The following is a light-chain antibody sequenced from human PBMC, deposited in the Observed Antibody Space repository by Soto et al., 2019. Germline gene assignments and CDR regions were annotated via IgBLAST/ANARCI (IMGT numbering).Light chain of an antibody. CDR3: HQRSNWALT. J-gene: IGKJ4*01. CDR1: QSVSSY. V-gene: IGKV3-11*01. CDR2: DAS. Sequence: EIVLTQSPATLSLSPGERATLSCRASQSVSSYFAWYQQKPGQAPRLLIYDASNRATGIPARFSGSGSWTDFTPNISSLETEEFAVYDCHQRSNWALTFGGGTKVEIK.